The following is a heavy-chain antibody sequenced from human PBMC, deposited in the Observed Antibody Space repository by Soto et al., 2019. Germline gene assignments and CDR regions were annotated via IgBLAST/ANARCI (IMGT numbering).Heavy chain of an antibody. Sequence: GESLKISCKGSGYSFTSYWMSWVRQAPGKGLEWVANIKQDGSDKYYVDSVKGRFTISRDNAKNSLYLQMNSLRAEDTAVYYCATSAAAPGNYWGQRTLVTVSS. CDR3: ATSAAAPGNY. J-gene: IGHJ4*02. V-gene: IGHV3-7*01. CDR1: GYSFTSYW. D-gene: IGHD6-13*01. CDR2: IKQDGSDK.